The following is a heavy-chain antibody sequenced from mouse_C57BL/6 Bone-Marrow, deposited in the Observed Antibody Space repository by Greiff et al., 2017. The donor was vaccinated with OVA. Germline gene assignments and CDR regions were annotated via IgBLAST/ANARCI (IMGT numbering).Heavy chain of an antibody. CDR1: GYTFTDYE. CDR2: IDPETGGT. V-gene: IGHV1-15*01. Sequence: VQLVESGAELVRPGASVTLSCKASGYTFTDYEMHWVKQTPVHGLEWIGAIDPETGGTAYNQKFKGKAILTADKSSSTAYMELRSLTSEDSAVYYCTRRGANWGRWGQGTLVTVSA. CDR3: TRRGANWGR. J-gene: IGHJ3*02. D-gene: IGHD4-1*01.